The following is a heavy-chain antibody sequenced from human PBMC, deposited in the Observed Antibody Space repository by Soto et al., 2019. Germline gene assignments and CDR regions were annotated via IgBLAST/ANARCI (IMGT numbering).Heavy chain of an antibody. CDR3: AKASSFYCSGGSCGYNWFDP. Sequence: GGSLRLSCAASGFTFSSYAMSWVRQAPGKGLEWVSAISGSGGSTYYADSVKGRFTISRDNSKSTLYLQMNGLRAEDTAVYYCAKASSFYCSGGSCGYNWFDPWGQGTLVTVSS. D-gene: IGHD2-15*01. CDR2: ISGSGGST. CDR1: GFTFSSYA. J-gene: IGHJ5*02. V-gene: IGHV3-23*01.